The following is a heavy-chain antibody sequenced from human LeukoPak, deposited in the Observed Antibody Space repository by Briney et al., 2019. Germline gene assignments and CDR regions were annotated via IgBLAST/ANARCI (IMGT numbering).Heavy chain of an antibody. CDR2: ISSSSSYI. J-gene: IGHJ3*02. V-gene: IGHV3-21*01. D-gene: IGHD3-3*01. CDR1: GFTFSSYS. CDR3: ARRSVRFLEWSRKDAFDI. Sequence: GGSLRLSCAASGFTFSSYSMNWVRQAPGKGLEWVSSISSSSSYIYYADSVKGRFTISRDNAKNSLYLQMNSLRAEDTAVYYCARRSVRFLEWSRKDAFDIWGQGTMVTVSS.